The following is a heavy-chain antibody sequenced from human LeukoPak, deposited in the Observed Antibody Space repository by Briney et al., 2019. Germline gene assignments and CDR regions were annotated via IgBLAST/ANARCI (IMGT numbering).Heavy chain of an antibody. D-gene: IGHD3-16*01. CDR2: IHHSGST. CDR1: GVSISSNDW. J-gene: IGHJ6*02. CDR3: ARWGSATWYYYGMDV. V-gene: IGHV4-4*02. Sequence: SETLSLTCALSGVSISSNDWWSWVRQPPGKGMEWIGEIHHSGSTNYNPSPKSRVITSVDKSKNQFTLKPSSVTAADTAVYYCARWGSATWYYYGMDVWGQGTTVTVSS.